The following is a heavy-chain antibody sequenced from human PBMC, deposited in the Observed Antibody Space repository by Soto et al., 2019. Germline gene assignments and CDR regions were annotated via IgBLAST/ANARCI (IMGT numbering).Heavy chain of an antibody. CDR2: ISGSGGST. V-gene: IGHV3-23*01. Sequence: EVQLLESGGGLVQPGGSLRLSCAASGFTFSSYAMSWVRQAPGKGLEWVSAISGSGGSTYYADTVKGRFTISRDNSKNTLYLQMNSLIAEDTAVYYCAKAQTTVTLFGNWGQGTLVTVSS. CDR1: GFTFSSYA. CDR3: AKAQTTVTLFGN. D-gene: IGHD4-17*01. J-gene: IGHJ4*02.